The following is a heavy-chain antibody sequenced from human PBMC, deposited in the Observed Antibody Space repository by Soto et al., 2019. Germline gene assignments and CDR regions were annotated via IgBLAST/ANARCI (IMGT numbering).Heavy chain of an antibody. Sequence: QVQLQESGPGLVKPSETLSLTCSVSGGSISSYYWGWIRQPAGKGLEWIGRIHTSGSTNYNPSLKSRVTMSVDTSKNQFSQKLSSVTAADTAVYYCATSSGYYSRFDYWGQGTLVTVSS. J-gene: IGHJ4*02. CDR2: IHTSGST. CDR1: GGSISSYY. V-gene: IGHV4-4*07. D-gene: IGHD3-22*01. CDR3: ATSSGYYSRFDY.